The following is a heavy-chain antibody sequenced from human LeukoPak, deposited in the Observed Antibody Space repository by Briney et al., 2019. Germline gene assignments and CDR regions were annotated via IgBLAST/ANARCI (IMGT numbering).Heavy chain of an antibody. CDR3: ARGYYYYGMDV. CDR2: IYYSGST. J-gene: IGHJ6*02. CDR1: GGSISSYY. V-gene: IGHV4-59*01. Sequence: SETLSLTCTVSGGSISSYYWSWIRQPPGKGLEGIVYIYYSGSTNYNPSLKSRVTISVDTSKHQFSLKLSSVTAADTAVYYCARGYYYYGMDVWGQGTTVTVSS.